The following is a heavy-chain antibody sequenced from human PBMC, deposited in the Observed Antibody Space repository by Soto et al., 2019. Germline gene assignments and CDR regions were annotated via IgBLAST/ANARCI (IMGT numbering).Heavy chain of an antibody. V-gene: IGHV4-31*03. J-gene: IGHJ6*02. Sequence: SETLSLTCTVSGDSISRNGSFWTWIRQNPGKGLEWIGYIYYSGSSYYNPSLKSRVIISVDTSKNQFSLNLTAVTAADTAVYYCARGTMLRGPGYYYAMDVWGQGTTVTVSS. CDR1: GDSISRNGSF. CDR2: IYYSGSS. CDR3: ARGTMLRGPGYYYAMDV. D-gene: IGHD3-10*01.